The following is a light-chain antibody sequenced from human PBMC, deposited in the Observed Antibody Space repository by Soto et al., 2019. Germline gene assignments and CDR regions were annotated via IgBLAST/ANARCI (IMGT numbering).Light chain of an antibody. CDR2: EVN. J-gene: IGLJ1*01. Sequence: QSALTQPASVSGSPGQSITISCTGTSSDVGSYNFVSWYQQQPGRAPKLMIYEVNKRPSGVSNRFSGSKSGNTASLTISGLQAEDEADYYCCSYAGSSTNVFGTGTKVHRP. V-gene: IGLV2-23*02. CDR1: SSDVGSYNF. CDR3: CSYAGSSTNV.